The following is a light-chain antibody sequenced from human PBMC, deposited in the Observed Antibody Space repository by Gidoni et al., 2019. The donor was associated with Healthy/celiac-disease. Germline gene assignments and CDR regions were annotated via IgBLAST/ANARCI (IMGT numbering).Light chain of an antibody. CDR3: QQYYSPWT. CDR2: WAS. CDR1: QSVLYSSNNKNF. J-gene: IGKJ1*01. Sequence: DILMTQSPDSLAVSLGERATINSKSSQSVLYSSNNKNFLAWYQQKPGQPPKLLIYWASTRESGVPDRFSGSGSGTDFTLTSSSLQAEDVAVYYCQQYYSPWTFGQGTKVEIK. V-gene: IGKV4-1*01.